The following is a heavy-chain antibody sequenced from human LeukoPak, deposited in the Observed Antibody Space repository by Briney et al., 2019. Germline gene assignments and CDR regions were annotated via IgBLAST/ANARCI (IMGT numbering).Heavy chain of an antibody. D-gene: IGHD1-26*01. V-gene: IGHV3-30*03. CDR2: ISYDGSNK. CDR3: ARPSGSYYYDAFDI. J-gene: IGHJ3*02. Sequence: PGGSLRLSCAASGFTFSSYGMHWVRQAPGKGLEWVAVISYDGSNKYYADSVKGRFTISRDNAKKTLYLQMNSLRVEDTAVYYCARPSGSYYYDAFDIWGHGTMVTVSS. CDR1: GFTFSSYG.